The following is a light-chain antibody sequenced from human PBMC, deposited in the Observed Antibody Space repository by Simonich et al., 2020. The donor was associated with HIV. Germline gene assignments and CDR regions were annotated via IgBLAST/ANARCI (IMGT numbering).Light chain of an antibody. CDR1: RSDVGSFNL. CDR3: CSYAGTNTYV. Sequence: QSALTQPASVSGSPGQSITISCTGTRSDVGSFNLVSWSQQYPGKSPKRMIYEVNKRPSGVSNRVSGSKSGNTASLTISGLQAEDEADYYCCSYAGTNTYVFATGTKVTVL. J-gene: IGLJ1*01. V-gene: IGLV2-23*02. CDR2: EVN.